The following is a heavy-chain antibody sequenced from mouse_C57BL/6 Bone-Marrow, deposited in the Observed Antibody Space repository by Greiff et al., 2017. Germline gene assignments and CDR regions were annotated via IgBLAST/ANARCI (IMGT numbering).Heavy chain of an antibody. J-gene: IGHJ1*03. D-gene: IGHD2-14*01. CDR3: TRDIGLPHWYFDV. V-gene: IGHV5-9-1*02. Sequence: EVQLQASGEGLVKPGGSLKLSCAASGFTFSSYAMSWVRQTPEKRLEWVAYISSGGDYIYYADTVKGRFTISRDNARNTLYLQMSSLKSEDTAMYYCTRDIGLPHWYFDVWGTGTTVTVSS. CDR2: ISSGGDYI. CDR1: GFTFSSYA.